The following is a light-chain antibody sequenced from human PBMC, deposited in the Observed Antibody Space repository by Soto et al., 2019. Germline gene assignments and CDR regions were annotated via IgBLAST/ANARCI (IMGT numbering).Light chain of an antibody. CDR2: AAS. CDR1: QSISSY. Sequence: DIQMTHSPSSLSASVGDRVTITCRASQSISSYLNWYQQKPGKAPKLLIYAASSLQSGVPSRFSGSGSGTDFTLTISSLQPEDFATYSCKQSYRTPWTFGQGTK. J-gene: IGKJ1*01. CDR3: KQSYRTPWT. V-gene: IGKV1-39*01.